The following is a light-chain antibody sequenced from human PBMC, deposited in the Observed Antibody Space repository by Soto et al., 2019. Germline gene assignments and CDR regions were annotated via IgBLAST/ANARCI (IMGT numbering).Light chain of an antibody. V-gene: IGLV2-14*01. CDR3: SSYTSSGTLEV. CDR2: DVS. Sequence: QSVLTQPASGSGSPGQSITISCTGTSSDVAGYNYVSWYQQHPGKAPKLMIYDVSNRPSGVSNRFSGSKSGNTASLTISGLQAEDEADYYCSSYTSSGTLEVFGTGTKVTVL. J-gene: IGLJ1*01. CDR1: SSDVAGYNY.